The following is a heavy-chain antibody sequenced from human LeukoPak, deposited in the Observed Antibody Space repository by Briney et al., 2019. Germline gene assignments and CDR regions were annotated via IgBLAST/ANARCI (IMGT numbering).Heavy chain of an antibody. J-gene: IGHJ4*02. Sequence: SETLSLTCTVSGDSISRYYWSWIRQSPVKGLEWIGSIYYSGGYTDYNPSLKSRVTISVDTSKNQISLKLTSVTAADTAVYYCARLQATGSIHSCFDYWGQGTLVTVSS. CDR2: IYYSGGYT. CDR3: ARLQATGSIHSCFDY. V-gene: IGHV4-59*01. CDR1: GDSISRYY. D-gene: IGHD5-12*01.